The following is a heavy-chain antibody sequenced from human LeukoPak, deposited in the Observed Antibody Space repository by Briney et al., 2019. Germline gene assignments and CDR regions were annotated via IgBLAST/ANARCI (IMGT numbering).Heavy chain of an antibody. CDR3: ARITGTTHFFIDY. J-gene: IGHJ4*02. CDR1: GYSISSGYY. CDR2: IYYSGST. D-gene: IGHD1-20*01. Sequence: PSETLSLTCTVSGYSISSGYYWGWIRQPPGKGLEWIGSIYYSGSTYYNPSLKSRVTISVDTSKNQFSLKLSSVTAAETAVYYCARITGTTHFFIDYWGQGTLVTVSS. V-gene: IGHV4-38-2*02.